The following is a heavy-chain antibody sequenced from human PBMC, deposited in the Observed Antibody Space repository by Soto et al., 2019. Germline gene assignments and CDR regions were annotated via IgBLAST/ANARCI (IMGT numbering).Heavy chain of an antibody. V-gene: IGHV1-2*02. CDR3: ARGWLRFAAAAGTPRYYYGMDV. Sequence: ASVKVSCKASGGTFRNHVFNWVRQAPGQGLEWMGWINPNSGGTNYAQKFQGRVTMTRDTSISTAYMELSRLRSDDTAVYYCARGWLRFAAAAGTPRYYYGMDVWGQGTTVTVS. CDR1: GGTFRNHV. CDR2: INPNSGGT. J-gene: IGHJ6*02. D-gene: IGHD6-13*01.